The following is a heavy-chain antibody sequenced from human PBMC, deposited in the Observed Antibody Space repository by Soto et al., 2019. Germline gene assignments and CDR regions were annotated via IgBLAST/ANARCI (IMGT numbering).Heavy chain of an antibody. CDR2: ISSSSSYI. D-gene: IGHD1-26*01. CDR1: GFTFSSYS. CDR3: ARDLRSGSGFKDY. V-gene: IGHV3-21*01. J-gene: IGHJ4*02. Sequence: GGSLRLSCAASGFTFSSYSMNWVRQAPGKGLEWVSSISSSSSYIYYADSVKGRFTISRDNAKNSLYLQMNSLRAEDTAVYYCARDLRSGSGFKDYWGQGTLVTVSS.